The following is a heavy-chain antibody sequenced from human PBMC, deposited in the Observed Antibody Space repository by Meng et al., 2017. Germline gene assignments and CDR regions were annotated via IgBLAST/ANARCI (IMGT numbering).Heavy chain of an antibody. D-gene: IGHD6-19*01. V-gene: IGHV3-7*01. CDR3: ARDFRIAVAGTSPRL. CDR2: IKQDGSEK. CDR1: GFTFSSYW. Sequence: GESLKISCAASGFTFSSYWMSWVRQAPGKGLEWVANIKQDGSEKYYVDSVKGRFTISRDNAKNSLYLQMNSLRAEDTAVYYCARDFRIAVAGTSPRLWGQGTPVTVSS. J-gene: IGHJ4*01.